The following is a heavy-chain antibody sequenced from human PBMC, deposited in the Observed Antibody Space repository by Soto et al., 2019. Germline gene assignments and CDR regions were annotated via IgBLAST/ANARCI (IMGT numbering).Heavy chain of an antibody. D-gene: IGHD4-17*01. Sequence: ASVKVSCKASGYSFLAYFIHWVRQALGQGFEWVGWINPNNGATNIARKFQGRVTMTRDTSISTAYMEVSRLRSDDTAVFYCARVLTSVTTGELDPWGQGTLVTVSS. CDR1: GYSFLAYF. J-gene: IGHJ5*02. V-gene: IGHV1-2*02. CDR3: ARVLTSVTTGELDP. CDR2: INPNNGAT.